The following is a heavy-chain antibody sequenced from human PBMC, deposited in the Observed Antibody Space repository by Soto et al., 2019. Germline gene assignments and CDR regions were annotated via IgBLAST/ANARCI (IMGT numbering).Heavy chain of an antibody. Sequence: QLQLQESGPGLVKPSETLSVTCTVSGGSISGSSFYWVWIRQPPGKGLEWIGSIYYSGNTYYNPSLKSRLTMSVDTSKNQFSLKLNSVTASDTAVYYCARPYGSSSYYSYWFFDLWGRGTLVTVSS. CDR3: ARPYGSSSYYSYWFFDL. V-gene: IGHV4-39*01. CDR2: IYYSGNT. J-gene: IGHJ2*01. CDR1: GGSISGSSFY. D-gene: IGHD3-22*01.